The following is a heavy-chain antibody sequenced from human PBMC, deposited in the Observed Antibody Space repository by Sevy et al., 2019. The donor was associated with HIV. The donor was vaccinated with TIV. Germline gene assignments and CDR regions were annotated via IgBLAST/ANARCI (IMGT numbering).Heavy chain of an antibody. V-gene: IGHV1-18*01. CDR3: AREGYYDSSGYYPIDY. Sequence: ASVKVSCKASGYTFTSYGISWVRQAPGQGLEWMGWISAYNGNTNYAQKLQGRVTMTTDTSTSTAYMELRSLRSDDTAVYYCAREGYYDSSGYYPIDYWGQGTLVTVSS. CDR2: ISAYNGNT. CDR1: GYTFTSYG. D-gene: IGHD3-22*01. J-gene: IGHJ4*02.